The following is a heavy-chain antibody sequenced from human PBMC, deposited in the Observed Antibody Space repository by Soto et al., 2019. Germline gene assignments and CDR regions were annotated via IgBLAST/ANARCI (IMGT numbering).Heavy chain of an antibody. CDR1: GGSISSGGYY. CDR3: ARSGRPKYNWFDP. J-gene: IGHJ5*02. Sequence: SETLSLTCTVSGGSISSGGYYWSWIRQHPGKGLEWIGYIYYSGSTYYNPSLKSRVTISVDTSKNQFSLKLSSVTAADTAVYYCARSGRPKYNWFDPWGQGTLVTVSS. V-gene: IGHV4-31*03. D-gene: IGHD6-6*01. CDR2: IYYSGST.